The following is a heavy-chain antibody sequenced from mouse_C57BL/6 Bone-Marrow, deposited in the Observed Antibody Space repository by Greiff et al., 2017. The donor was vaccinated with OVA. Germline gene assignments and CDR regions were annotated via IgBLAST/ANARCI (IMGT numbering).Heavy chain of an antibody. D-gene: IGHD1-1*01. CDR3: YYPPFDY. Sequence: QVQLQQSGAELARPGASVKMSCKASGYTFTSYTMHWVKQRPGQGLEWIGYINPSSGYTKYNQKFKDKATLTADKPSSTAYMQLSSLTSEDSAVYYCYYPPFDYWGQGTTLTVSS. V-gene: IGHV1-4*01. CDR2: INPSSGYT. J-gene: IGHJ2*01. CDR1: GYTFTSYT.